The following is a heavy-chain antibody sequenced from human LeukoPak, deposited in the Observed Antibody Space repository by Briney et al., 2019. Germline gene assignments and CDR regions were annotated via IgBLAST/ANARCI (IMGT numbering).Heavy chain of an antibody. J-gene: IGHJ4*02. D-gene: IGHD4-17*01. CDR3: AKGHSDYGTGFDL. CDR2: ISGTCAFT. V-gene: IGHV3-23*01. CDR1: GFTFSNYA. Sequence: GGSLRLSCAASGFTFSNYAMTWVRQAPGKGLESVSVISGTCAFTYYADSVKGRFTISRDNSKNTLYLQMNSLRAEDTTIYYCAKGHSDYGTGFDLWGRGTLVTVSS.